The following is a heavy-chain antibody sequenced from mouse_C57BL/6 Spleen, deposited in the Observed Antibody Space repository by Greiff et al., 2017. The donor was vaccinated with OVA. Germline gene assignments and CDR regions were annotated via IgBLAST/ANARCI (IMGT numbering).Heavy chain of an antibody. CDR3: ARAGVTGTRGDFDY. D-gene: IGHD4-1*01. CDR1: GFTFSSYA. CDR2: ISDGGSYT. Sequence: EVKLVESGGGLVKPGGSLKLSCAASGFTFSSYAMSWVRQTPEKRLEWVATISDGGSYTYYPDNVKGRFTLSRDNAKNNLYLQMSHLKSEDTAMYYCARAGVTGTRGDFDYWGQGTTLTVSS. J-gene: IGHJ2*01. V-gene: IGHV5-4*03.